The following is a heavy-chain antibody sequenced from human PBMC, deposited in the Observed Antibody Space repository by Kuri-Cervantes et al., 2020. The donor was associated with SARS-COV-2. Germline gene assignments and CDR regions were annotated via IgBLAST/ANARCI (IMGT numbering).Heavy chain of an antibody. J-gene: IGHJ6*02. CDR2: MNPNSGNT. CDR1: GYTFTSYD. CDR3: ARDGIAVAAAGYYYGMDV. Sequence: ASVKVSCKASGYTFTSYDINWVRQATGQGLEWMGWMNPNSGNTGYAQKFQGRVTMTRNTSISTAYMELSSLRSEDTAVYYCARDGIAVAAAGYYYGMDVWGQGTTVTVSS. D-gene: IGHD6-19*01. V-gene: IGHV1-8*01.